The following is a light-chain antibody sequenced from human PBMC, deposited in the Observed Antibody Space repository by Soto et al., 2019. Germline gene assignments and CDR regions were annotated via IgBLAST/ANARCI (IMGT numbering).Light chain of an antibody. CDR1: SSNIGNNY. Sequence: SVLTQPPSVSAAPGEKVTISCYRSSSNIGNNYVSWYQQLPGTAPKLLIYDNNKRPSGIPDRFSGSKSGTSATLGITGLQTGDEADYYCGTWDSSLSAGVFGTGTKVTV. CDR2: DNN. V-gene: IGLV1-51*01. J-gene: IGLJ1*01. CDR3: GTWDSSLSAGV.